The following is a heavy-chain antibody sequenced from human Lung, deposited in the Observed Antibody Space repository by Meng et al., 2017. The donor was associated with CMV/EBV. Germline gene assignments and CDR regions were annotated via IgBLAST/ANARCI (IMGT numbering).Heavy chain of an antibody. V-gene: IGHV1-18*01. D-gene: IGHD1-26*01. Sequence: QAHLFQSGCEVKKPWASLKVSCKASGYTFTNYGITWVRQAPGQGLEWMGWISAYNGNTNYAQTLQGRVTMTTDTSTSTAYMELRSLRSDDTAVYYCARVEVGITSGDYWGQGTLVTVSS. CDR1: GYTFTNYG. CDR2: ISAYNGNT. J-gene: IGHJ4*02. CDR3: ARVEVGITSGDY.